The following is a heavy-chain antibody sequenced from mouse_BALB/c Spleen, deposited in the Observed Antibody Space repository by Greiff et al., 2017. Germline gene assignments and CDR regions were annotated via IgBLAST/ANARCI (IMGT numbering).Heavy chain of an antibody. D-gene: IGHD2-1*01. CDR3: ARHYGRAMDY. Sequence: DVKLVESGGGLVQPGGSLKLSCAASGFTFSSYTMSWVRQTPEKRLEWVAYISNGGGSTYYPDTVKGRFTISRDNAKNTLYLQMSSLKSEDTAMYYCARHYGRAMDYWGQGTSVTVSS. CDR1: GFTFSSYT. J-gene: IGHJ4*01. V-gene: IGHV5-12-2*01. CDR2: ISNGGGST.